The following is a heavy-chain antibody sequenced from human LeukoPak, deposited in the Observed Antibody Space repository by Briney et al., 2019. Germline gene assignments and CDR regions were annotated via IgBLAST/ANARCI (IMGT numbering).Heavy chain of an antibody. J-gene: IGHJ6*03. D-gene: IGHD6-19*01. CDR2: IYTSGST. Sequence: PSETLSLTCTVSGGSISSYYWSWIRQPPGKGLEWIGYIYTSGSTNYNPSLKSRVTISVDTSKNQFSLKLSSVTAADTAVYYCARSVAVAGTNYYYYYYMDVWGKGTTVTVSS. CDR3: ARSVAVAGTNYYYYYYMDV. CDR1: GGSISSYY. V-gene: IGHV4-4*09.